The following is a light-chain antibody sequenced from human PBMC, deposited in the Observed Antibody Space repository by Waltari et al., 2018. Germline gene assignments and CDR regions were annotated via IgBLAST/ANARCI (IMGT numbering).Light chain of an antibody. CDR2: AAS. J-gene: IGKJ4*01. V-gene: IGKV1-39*01. CDR1: QSISNY. Sequence: DIQMTQSPSSLSASVGDRVTITCRASQSISNYLNWYQHKPGKAPELLIYAASSLQSGVPSRISGSGSGTDFTVTISSLQPEDFATYYCQQSSSTPLTFGGGTKVEIK. CDR3: QQSSSTPLT.